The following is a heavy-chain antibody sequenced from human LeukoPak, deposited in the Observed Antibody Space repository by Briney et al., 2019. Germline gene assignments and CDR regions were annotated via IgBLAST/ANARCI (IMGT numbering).Heavy chain of an antibody. V-gene: IGHV4-31*03. CDR3: ARGQSGYYPLDY. CDR1: GDPFSTGYY. D-gene: IGHD3-22*01. CDR2: IYYSGTT. J-gene: IGHJ4*02. Sequence: PSETLSLTCTVSGDPFSTGYYWTWIRQHPGKGLEWIGYIYYSGTTYYNPSLKSRLTMSIDTSKNQFSLKVSSVTDADTAVYYCARGQSGYYPLDYWGQGILVTVSS.